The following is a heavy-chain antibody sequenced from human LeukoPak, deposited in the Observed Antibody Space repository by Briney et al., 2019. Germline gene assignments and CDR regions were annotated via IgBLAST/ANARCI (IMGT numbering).Heavy chain of an antibody. Sequence: PSETLSLTCTVSGGSISSYYWSWIWQPPGKGLEWIGYIYYSGSTNYNPSLKSRVTISVDTSKNQFSLKLSSVTAADTAVYYCARGRIAARPYYYYYMDVWGKGTTVTVSS. V-gene: IGHV4-59*01. CDR1: GGSISSYY. D-gene: IGHD6-6*01. CDR2: IYYSGST. J-gene: IGHJ6*03. CDR3: ARGRIAARPYYYYYMDV.